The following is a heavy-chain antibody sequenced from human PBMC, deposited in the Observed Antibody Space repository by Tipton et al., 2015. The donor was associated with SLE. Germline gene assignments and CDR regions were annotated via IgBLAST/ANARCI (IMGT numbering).Heavy chain of an antibody. CDR3: TKDLSY. Sequence: SWIRQPAGKGLEWIGRIKSVAAGGTVHYAAPLKGRVTISRDDSKNTLYLQMNALEAEDTALYYCTKDLSYWGQGTLITVSA. CDR2: IKSVAAGGTV. J-gene: IGHJ4*02. V-gene: IGHV3-15*01.